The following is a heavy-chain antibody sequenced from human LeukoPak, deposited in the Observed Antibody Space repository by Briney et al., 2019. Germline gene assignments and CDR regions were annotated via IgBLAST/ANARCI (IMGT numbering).Heavy chain of an antibody. V-gene: IGHV4-30-4*01. CDR3: ARQPCGGDCYSPFDY. CDR1: GGSISSGDYY. CDR2: IYYSGST. J-gene: IGHJ4*02. D-gene: IGHD2-21*02. Sequence: SQALSLTCTVSGGSISSGDYYWSWIRQPPGKGLEWIGYIYYSGSTYYNPSLKSRVTISVDTSKNQFSLKLSSVTAADTAVYYCARQPCGGDCYSPFDYWGQGTLVTVSS.